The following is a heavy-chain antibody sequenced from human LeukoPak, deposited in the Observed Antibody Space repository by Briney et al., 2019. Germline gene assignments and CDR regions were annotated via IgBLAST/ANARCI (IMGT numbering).Heavy chain of an antibody. CDR2: ISSSSSYT. J-gene: IGHJ3*02. D-gene: IGHD7-27*01. CDR1: GFTFSDYY. Sequence: PGGSLRLSCAASGFTFSDYYMSWIRQAPGKGLEWVSYISSSSSYTNYADSVKGRFTISRDNSKNTLYLQMSTLRAEDTAVYYCAKATAPHLGYAFDIWGQGTMVIVFS. CDR3: AKATAPHLGYAFDI. V-gene: IGHV3-11*05.